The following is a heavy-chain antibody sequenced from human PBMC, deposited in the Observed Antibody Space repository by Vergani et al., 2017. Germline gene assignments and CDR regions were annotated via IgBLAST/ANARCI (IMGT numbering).Heavy chain of an antibody. D-gene: IGHD6-25*01. Sequence: QVQLQESGPGVVKPSQTLSLTCAVSGGSISSGDHCWTWIRQRPGKGLGWIGYIFYSGTTYDNPSLRSRLTISVDTSQNQFSLKLRSGTAADTAVYYCARVDTQVPATSHFYYMDVWGKGTTVVVSS. CDR3: ARVDTQVPATSHFYYMDV. CDR2: IFYSGTT. V-gene: IGHV4-31*11. CDR1: GGSISSGDHC. J-gene: IGHJ6*03.